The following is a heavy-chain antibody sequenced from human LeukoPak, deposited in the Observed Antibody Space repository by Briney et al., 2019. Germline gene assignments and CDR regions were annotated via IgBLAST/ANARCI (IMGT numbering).Heavy chain of an antibody. D-gene: IGHD3-22*01. CDR1: GGTFSSYA. Sequence: SVKVSCKASGGTFSSYAISWVRQAPGQGLEWMGGIIPIFGTANYAQKFQGRVTITADESTSTAYMEPSSLRSEDTAVYYCARDNTTYDSSGYYYGDYYYGTDVWGQGTTVTVSS. V-gene: IGHV1-69*13. CDR2: IIPIFGTA. J-gene: IGHJ6*02. CDR3: ARDNTTYDSSGYYYGDYYYGTDV.